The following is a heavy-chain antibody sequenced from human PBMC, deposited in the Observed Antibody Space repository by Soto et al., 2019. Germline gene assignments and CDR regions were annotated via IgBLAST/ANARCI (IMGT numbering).Heavy chain of an antibody. D-gene: IGHD6-25*01. CDR3: ARPHGGSSGWDNWFDP. CDR2: IYYSGST. J-gene: IGHJ5*02. CDR1: GGSISSYY. V-gene: IGHV4-59*01. Sequence: SETLSLTCTVSGGSISSYYWSWIRQPPGKGLEWIGYIYYSGSTNYKPSHKSRVTISVDTSKNQFSLKLRSVTAADTTVYYCARPHGGSSGWDNWFDPWGQGTLVTVS.